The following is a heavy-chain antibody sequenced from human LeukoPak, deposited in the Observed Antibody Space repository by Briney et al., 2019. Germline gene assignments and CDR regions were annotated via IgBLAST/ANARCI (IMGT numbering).Heavy chain of an antibody. V-gene: IGHV1-2*02. CDR2: INTNTGGT. D-gene: IGHD6-13*01. Sequence: ASVKVSCKASGYTFTGYYMHWVRQAHGQGHEWKGWINTNTGGTNYAQKFQGRVTMTRDTSISTAYMELSRLRSDDTAVYYCASTSSSWYGADYWGQGTLVTVSS. J-gene: IGHJ4*02. CDR3: ASTSSSWYGADY. CDR1: GYTFTGYY.